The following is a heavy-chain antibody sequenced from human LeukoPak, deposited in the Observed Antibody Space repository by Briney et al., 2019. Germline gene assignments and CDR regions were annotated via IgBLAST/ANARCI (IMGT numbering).Heavy chain of an antibody. J-gene: IGHJ4*02. CDR3: VKGSSYYYDSSGYRLDY. V-gene: IGHV3-64D*06. Sequence: PGGSRRLSCSASGFSFRSFGMHWVRQAPGKGLECVSAITSNGGSTYYADSVKDRFTISRDNSKNTLYLQMSSLRAEATAVYYCVKGSSYYYDSSGYRLDYWGQGTLVTVSS. CDR2: ITSNGGST. CDR1: GFSFRSFG. D-gene: IGHD3-22*01.